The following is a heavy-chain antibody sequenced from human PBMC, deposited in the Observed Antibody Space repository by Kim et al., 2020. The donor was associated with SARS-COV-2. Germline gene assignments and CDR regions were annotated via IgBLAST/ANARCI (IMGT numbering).Heavy chain of an antibody. V-gene: IGHV3-30*18. CDR3: AKWVAGFDN. CDR2: ISYDGSNK. D-gene: IGHD1-26*01. CDR1: GFTFSNYG. J-gene: IGHJ4*02. Sequence: GGSLRLSCAASGFTFSNYGMHWVRQTPGQGLEWVAVISYDGSNKYYADSVKGRFIISRDNSKNTLYLQMNSLRPADTAVYYCAKWVAGFDNWGQGSLVTVSS.